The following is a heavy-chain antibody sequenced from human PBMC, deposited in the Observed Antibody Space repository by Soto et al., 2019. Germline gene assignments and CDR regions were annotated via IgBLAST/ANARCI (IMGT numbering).Heavy chain of an antibody. CDR1: GYTFTSYY. D-gene: IGHD6-19*01. CDR3: ARGLAVAGTLGY. V-gene: IGHV1-46*01. CDR2: INPSGGST. Sequence: GASAELSCKASGYTFTSYYMHWVRQAPGQGLEWMGIINPSGGSTSYAQKFQGRVTMTRDTSTSTVYMELSSLRSEDTAVYYCARGLAVAGTLGYWGQGTLVTVSS. J-gene: IGHJ4*02.